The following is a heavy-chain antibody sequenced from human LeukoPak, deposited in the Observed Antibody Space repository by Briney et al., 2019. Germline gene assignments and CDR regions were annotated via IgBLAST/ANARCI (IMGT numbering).Heavy chain of an antibody. Sequence: SGTLSLTCTVSGGSITSNNWWTWVRQPPGKGLEWIWEIYPSGSTNYNPSLKSRVTISVDQSKNQFSLKLSSVTAADTAVYYCAGPVHNWGQGTLVTVSS. V-gene: IGHV4-4*02. J-gene: IGHJ4*02. CDR2: IYPSGST. CDR3: AGPVHN. CDR1: GGSITSNNW. D-gene: IGHD4-17*01.